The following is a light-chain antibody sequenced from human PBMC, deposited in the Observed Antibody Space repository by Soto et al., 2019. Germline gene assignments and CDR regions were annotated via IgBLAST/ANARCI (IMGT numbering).Light chain of an antibody. J-gene: IGLJ3*02. CDR1: SSDVGGYNY. Sequence: QSALTQPASVSGSPGQSITISCTGTSSDVGGYNYVSWHQQHPGKAPKVMIYEVSNRPSGVSNRFSGSKSGNTASLTISGLQAEDEADYYCSSYTIISTLVFGGGTKLTVL. CDR3: SSYTIISTLV. CDR2: EVS. V-gene: IGLV2-14*01.